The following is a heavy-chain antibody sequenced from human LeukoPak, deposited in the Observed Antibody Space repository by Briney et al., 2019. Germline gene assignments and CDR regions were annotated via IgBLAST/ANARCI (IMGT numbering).Heavy chain of an antibody. CDR3: ANSREVAGPATDY. J-gene: IGHJ4*02. V-gene: IGHV3-21*03. Sequence: GGSLRLSCAASGFTFSSYSMNWVRQAPGKGLEWVSSISNSGSYIYHADLVKGRFTISRDNARNSLYLQMNSLRAEDTAVYYCANSREVAGPATDYWGQGTLVTVSS. D-gene: IGHD6-19*01. CDR2: ISNSGSYI. CDR1: GFTFSSYS.